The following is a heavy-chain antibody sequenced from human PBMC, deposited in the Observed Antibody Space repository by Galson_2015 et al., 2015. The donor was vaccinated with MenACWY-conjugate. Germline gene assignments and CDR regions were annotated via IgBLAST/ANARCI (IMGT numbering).Heavy chain of an antibody. V-gene: IGHV3-11*01. CDR3: ARDKAPAPANTHYHSYGMDV. CDR1: GFTFSDYY. Sequence: SLRLSCAASGFTFSDYYMSWVRQAPGKGLEWVSYFSSSGSSIYYADSVKGRFTISRDNAKNSLYLQMNSLRAEDTAIYYCARDKAPAPANTHYHSYGMDVWGQGTTVTVSS. CDR2: FSSSGSSI. J-gene: IGHJ6*02. D-gene: IGHD6-13*01.